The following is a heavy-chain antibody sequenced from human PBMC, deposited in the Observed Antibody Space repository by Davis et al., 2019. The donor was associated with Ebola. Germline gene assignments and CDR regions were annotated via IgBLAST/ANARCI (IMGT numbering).Heavy chain of an antibody. CDR1: GFTFSSYA. Sequence: PGGSLRLSCAAPGFTFSSYAMSWVRQAPGKGLEWVSAISGSGGSTTYADSVKGRFTISRDNAKNTLYLQMNSLTAEDTAVYYCARVKYGDFWFDTWGQGTLVTVSS. CDR2: ISGSGGST. CDR3: ARVKYGDFWFDT. J-gene: IGHJ5*02. V-gene: IGHV3-23*01. D-gene: IGHD2-21*02.